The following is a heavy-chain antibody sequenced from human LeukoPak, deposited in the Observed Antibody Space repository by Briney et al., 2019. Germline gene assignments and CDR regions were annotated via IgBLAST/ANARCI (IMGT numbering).Heavy chain of an antibody. V-gene: IGHV4-61*01. Sequence: PSETLSLTCTVSGGSVSSGSYYWSWIRQPPGKGLEWIGYIYYSGSTNYNPSLKSRVTISIDTSKNQFSLKLSSVTAADTAVYYCARIVVVPAYYYYYGMDVWGQGTTVTVSS. CDR3: ARIVVVPAYYYYYGMDV. CDR2: IYYSGST. J-gene: IGHJ6*02. CDR1: GGSVSSGSYY. D-gene: IGHD2-2*01.